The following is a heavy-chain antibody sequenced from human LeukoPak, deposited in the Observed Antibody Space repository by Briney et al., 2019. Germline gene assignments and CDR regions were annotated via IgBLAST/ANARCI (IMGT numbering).Heavy chain of an antibody. Sequence: PSETLSLTCLLAGGSTKRSYATWVRHAAREGMEWVGNIDDSGNSNYSPSLKGRVTISLDTSKNQYSLMVTSVTAADRALYFCARDSSPAALPYMDAWGKGTTVTVSS. CDR2: IDDSGNS. J-gene: IGHJ6*03. D-gene: IGHD2-2*01. CDR3: ARDSSPAALPYMDA. V-gene: IGHV4-59*01. CDR1: GGSTKRSY.